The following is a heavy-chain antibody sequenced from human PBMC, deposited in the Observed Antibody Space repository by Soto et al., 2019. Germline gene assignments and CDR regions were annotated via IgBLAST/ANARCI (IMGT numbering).Heavy chain of an antibody. CDR3: AREDRTSATGGFGFHH. CDR1: GCSIDNYY. CDR2: VYHNGRT. V-gene: IGHV4-59*01. D-gene: IGHD7-27*01. Sequence: SETLSLTCNVSGCSIDNYYWTWIRQAPGKGLEWIGYVYHNGRTSYNPSLKSRVSISVDRSKNQFSLNLSSVTAADTAVYYCAREDRTSATGGFGFHHWGQGTLVTVAS. J-gene: IGHJ1*01.